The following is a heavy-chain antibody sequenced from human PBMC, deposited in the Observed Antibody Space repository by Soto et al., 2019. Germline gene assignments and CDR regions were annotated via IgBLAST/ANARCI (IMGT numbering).Heavy chain of an antibody. D-gene: IGHD1-26*01. V-gene: IGHV4-30-2*01. CDR2: IYHSGST. CDR3: ARGALGRFDY. CDR1: GDSISSNTYS. Sequence: SETLSLTCTVSGDSISSNTYSWSWIRQPPGKGLEWIGYIYHSGSTYYNPSLKSRVTISIDKSKNQFSLKMTAVTAADTAVFYCARGALGRFDYWGLGTLVTVS. J-gene: IGHJ4*02.